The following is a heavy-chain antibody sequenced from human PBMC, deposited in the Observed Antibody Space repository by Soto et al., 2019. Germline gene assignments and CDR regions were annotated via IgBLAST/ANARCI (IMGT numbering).Heavy chain of an antibody. CDR3: ASSPGFSCSVSCPHDYLDH. V-gene: IGHV3-72*01. J-gene: IGHJ4*02. Sequence: EVQLVESGGGLVHPGGSLRLSCAASGFSFSDHYMDWVRQAPGKGLEWVGRTRNKANSYNTEYAASVKGRFTISRDDSNNSLDPQTNSLKTEDTAVYYCASSPGFSCSVSCPHDYLDHWGQGTLVTVSS. CDR1: GFSFSDHY. D-gene: IGHD2-2*01. CDR2: TRNKANSYNT.